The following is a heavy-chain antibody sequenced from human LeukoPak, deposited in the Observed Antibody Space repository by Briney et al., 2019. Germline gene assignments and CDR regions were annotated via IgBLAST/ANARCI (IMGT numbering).Heavy chain of an antibody. CDR1: GGTFSSYA. CDR3: ARDSGYCTNGVCSTPPNAFDI. J-gene: IGHJ3*02. CDR2: IIPIFGTA. Sequence: ASVKVSCKASGGTFSSYAISWVRQAPGQGLEWMGGIIPIFGTANYAQKFQGRVTITADESTSTAYMELSSLRSEDTAVYYCARDSGYCTNGVCSTPPNAFDIWGQGTMVTVSS. D-gene: IGHD2-8*01. V-gene: IGHV1-69*13.